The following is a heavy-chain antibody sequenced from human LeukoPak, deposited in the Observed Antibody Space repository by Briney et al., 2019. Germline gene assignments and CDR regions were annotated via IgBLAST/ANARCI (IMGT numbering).Heavy chain of an antibody. CDR1: GGSISSYY. D-gene: IGHD6-13*01. V-gene: IGHV4-59*08. CDR2: IYYRGST. Sequence: SETLSLTCTVSGGSISSYYWSWIRQPPGKRLEWIGYIYYRGSTNYNPSLKSRVTISVDTSKNQFSLKLSSVTAADTAVYYCARHLAVAGTGFDYWGQGTLVTVSS. CDR3: ARHLAVAGTGFDY. J-gene: IGHJ4*02.